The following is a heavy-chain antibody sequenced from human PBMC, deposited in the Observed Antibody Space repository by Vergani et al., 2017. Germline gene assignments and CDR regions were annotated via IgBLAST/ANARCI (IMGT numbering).Heavy chain of an antibody. J-gene: IGHJ4*02. CDR2: INHSGST. CDR3: ARVRSSGLFDY. V-gene: IGHV4-34*01. CDR1: GGSFSGYY. D-gene: IGHD6-19*01. Sequence: QVQLQQWGAGLLKPSETLSLTCAVYGGSFSGYYWSWIRQPPGKGLEWIGEINHSGSTNYNPSLKSRVTISVDTSKNQFSLKLSSVTAADTAVYYCARVRSSGLFDYWGQGTLVTVSS.